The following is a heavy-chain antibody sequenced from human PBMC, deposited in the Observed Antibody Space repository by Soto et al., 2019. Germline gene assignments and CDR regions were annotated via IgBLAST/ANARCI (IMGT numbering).Heavy chain of an antibody. CDR1: GYTFTSYG. CDR2: ISAYNGNT. Sequence: QVQLVQSGAEVKKPGASVKVSCKASGYTFTSYGISWVRQAPGQGLEWMGWISAYNGNTNYAQKLQGRVTMTTDTAKRTAYMELRSLKSEDTDVYYCAREDKLITISGVAAPSYYYGMDVWGQGTTVTVSS. D-gene: IGHD3-3*01. J-gene: IGHJ6*02. CDR3: AREDKLITISGVAAPSYYYGMDV. V-gene: IGHV1-18*01.